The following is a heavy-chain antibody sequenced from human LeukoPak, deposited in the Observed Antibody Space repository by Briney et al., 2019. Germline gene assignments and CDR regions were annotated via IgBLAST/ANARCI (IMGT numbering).Heavy chain of an antibody. CDR1: GYTFTSYG. CDR3: ARVEDDNWNYSIDY. CDR2: ISAYNGNT. J-gene: IGHJ4*02. Sequence: GASVKVSCKASGYTFTSYGISWVRQAPGQGLEWMGWISAYNGNTNYAQKLQGRVTMTTDASTSTAYMELRSLRSDDTAVYYCARVEDDNWNYSIDYWGQGTLVTVSS. D-gene: IGHD1-7*01. V-gene: IGHV1-18*01.